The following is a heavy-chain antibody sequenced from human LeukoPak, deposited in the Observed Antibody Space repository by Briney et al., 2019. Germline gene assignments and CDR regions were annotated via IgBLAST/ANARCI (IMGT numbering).Heavy chain of an antibody. CDR3: ARARYYYDDSAYFKFYYYMDV. CDR1: GFTFSDYS. V-gene: IGHV3-21*01. J-gene: IGHJ6*03. D-gene: IGHD3-22*01. Sequence: GGSLRLSCAASGFTFSDYSMNWVRQAPGKGLEWVASITSSGSHIYYADSVKGRFTISRDNAKNSLYLQMNSLRAEDTAVYYCARARYYYDDSAYFKFYYYMDVWGKGTTVTISS. CDR2: ITSSGSHI.